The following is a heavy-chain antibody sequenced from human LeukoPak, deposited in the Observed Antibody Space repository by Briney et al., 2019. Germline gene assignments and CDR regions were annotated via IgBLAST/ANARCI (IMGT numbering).Heavy chain of an antibody. CDR1: GFRFSSHW. D-gene: IGHD2-8*01. CDR2: IYQDGSEK. Sequence: GGSLSLHCAASGFRFSSHWMSWVRQAPGKGLEWVANIYQDGSEKYYVDSVKGRFTISRDNAKNSLFLQMNSLRSEDTAVYYCARVKMGFAIFDYLGQGTLVTVSS. V-gene: IGHV3-7*01. CDR3: ARVKMGFAIFDY. J-gene: IGHJ4*02.